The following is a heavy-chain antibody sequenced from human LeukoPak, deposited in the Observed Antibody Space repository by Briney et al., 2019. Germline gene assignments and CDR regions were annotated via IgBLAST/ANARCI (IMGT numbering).Heavy chain of an antibody. CDR1: GYSISSGYY. V-gene: IGHV4-38-2*02. CDR2: IYHSGST. D-gene: IGHD3-3*01. CDR3: ARHPTIFGVVIIDP. J-gene: IGHJ5*02. Sequence: SETPSLTCTVSGYSISSGYYWGWIRQPPGKGLEWIGSIYHSGSTYYNPSLKSRVTISVDTSKNQFSLKLSSVTAADTAIYYCARHPTIFGVVIIDPWGQGTLVTVSS.